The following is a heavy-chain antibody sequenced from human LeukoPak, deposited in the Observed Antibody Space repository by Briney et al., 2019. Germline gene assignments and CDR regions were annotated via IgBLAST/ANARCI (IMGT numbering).Heavy chain of an antibody. Sequence: SVKVSCKASGGIFSSDAISWVRQAPGQGLEWVGGIIPIFGTPNYAQKFQGRVTITADESTSTAYMELSSLRSEDTAVYYCARVVLGRRWLQSSYYYGMDVWGQGTTVTVSS. D-gene: IGHD5-24*01. V-gene: IGHV1-69*13. CDR1: GGIFSSDA. CDR2: IIPIFGTP. CDR3: ARVVLGRRWLQSSYYYGMDV. J-gene: IGHJ6*02.